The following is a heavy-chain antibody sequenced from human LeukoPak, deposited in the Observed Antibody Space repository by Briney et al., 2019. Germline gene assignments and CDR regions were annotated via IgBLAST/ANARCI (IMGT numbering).Heavy chain of an antibody. Sequence: PSETLSLTCTVSGGSISSYYWSWIRQPAGKGLEWIGRIYTSGSTNYNPSLKSRVTMSVDTSKNQFSLKLSSVTAADTAVYYCARDTYYYDSSGYWNYMDVWGKGTTVTVSS. CDR1: GGSISSYY. CDR2: IYTSGST. V-gene: IGHV4-4*07. CDR3: ARDTYYYDSSGYWNYMDV. J-gene: IGHJ6*03. D-gene: IGHD3-22*01.